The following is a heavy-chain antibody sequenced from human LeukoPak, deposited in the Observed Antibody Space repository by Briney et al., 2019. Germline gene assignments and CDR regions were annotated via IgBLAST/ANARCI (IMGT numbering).Heavy chain of an antibody. CDR3: ARAGGFQVVPAAYGMDV. V-gene: IGHV1-69*01. Sequence: SVKVSCKASGGTFSSYAISWVRQAPGQGLEWMGGIIPIFGTANYAQKFQGRVTITADESTSTAYMELSNLRSEDTAVYYCARAGGFQVVPAAYGMDVWGQGATVTVSS. CDR2: IIPIFGTA. CDR1: GGTFSSYA. J-gene: IGHJ6*02. D-gene: IGHD2-2*01.